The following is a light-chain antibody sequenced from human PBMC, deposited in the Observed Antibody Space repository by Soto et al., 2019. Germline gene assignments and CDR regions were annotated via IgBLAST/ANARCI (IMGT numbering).Light chain of an antibody. CDR3: HQYGTAPLT. J-gene: IGKJ3*01. CDR1: QSVAANY. CDR2: GAS. V-gene: IGKV3-20*01. Sequence: EVVLTQSPGTLSLSPGERATLSCSASQSVAANYLAWYQQKRGQAPRLLIYGASSRATGIPDRFSGSGSGTDFTLTISRLEPEGVGGGYCHQYGTAPLTFGPGTKVDIK.